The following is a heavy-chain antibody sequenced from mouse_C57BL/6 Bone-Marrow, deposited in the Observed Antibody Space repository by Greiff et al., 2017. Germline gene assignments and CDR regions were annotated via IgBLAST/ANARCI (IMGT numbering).Heavy chain of an antibody. J-gene: IGHJ2*01. CDR1: GYTFTSYG. V-gene: IGHV1-81*01. CDR2: IYPRSGNT. Sequence: QVQLQQSVAELARPGASVKLSCKASGYTFTSYGISWVKQRTGQGLEWIGEIYPRSGNTYYTEKFKGKATLTADKSSSTAYMELRSLTSEDSAVYFCASGLSYIDYWGQGTTLTVSS. CDR3: ASGLSYIDY.